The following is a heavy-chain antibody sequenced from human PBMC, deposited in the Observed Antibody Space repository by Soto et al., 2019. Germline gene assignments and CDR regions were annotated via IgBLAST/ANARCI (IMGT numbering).Heavy chain of an antibody. J-gene: IGHJ1*01. CDR1: GYTFTGYF. D-gene: IGHD2-8*01. CDR3: VRGYCTTTPCSGDFQH. Sequence: ASVKVSCKAPGYTFTGYFIHWVRQAPGQGLEWMGMIHPSGDTGYGQKFRGRVTMTIDTSTTTAYMELRNLTSEDTAIYFSVRGYCTTTPCSGDFQHWGQGTLVTVSS. V-gene: IGHV1-46*01. CDR2: IHPSGDT.